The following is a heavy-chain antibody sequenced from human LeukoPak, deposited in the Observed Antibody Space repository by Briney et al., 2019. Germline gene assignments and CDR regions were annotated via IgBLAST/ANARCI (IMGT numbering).Heavy chain of an antibody. CDR1: GFSLSGYW. J-gene: IGHJ4*02. Sequence: PGGSLRLSCAAYGFSLSGYWMSWVRQAPGKGLEWVAVISYDGSNKYYADSVKGRFTISSDNSKNTLYLQMNSLRAEDTAVYYCARARRLLWFGELDWGQGTLVTVSS. CDR3: ARARRLLWFGELD. D-gene: IGHD3-10*01. CDR2: ISYDGSNK. V-gene: IGHV3-30*03.